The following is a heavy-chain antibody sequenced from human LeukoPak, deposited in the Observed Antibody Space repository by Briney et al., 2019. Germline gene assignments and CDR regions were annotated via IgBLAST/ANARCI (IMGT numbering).Heavy chain of an antibody. J-gene: IGHJ4*02. CDR3: ATIGASFFDY. CDR2: INTGTGNP. CDR1: GYTFTNYA. D-gene: IGHD3-10*01. V-gene: IGHV7-4-1*02. Sequence: GASVKVSCKASGYTFTNYAINWVRQARGQGLEWMGWINTGTGNPTYAQGFTGRFVFSLDTSVSTTYLQINSLKAEDTAVYYCATIGASFFDYWGQGTLVTVSS.